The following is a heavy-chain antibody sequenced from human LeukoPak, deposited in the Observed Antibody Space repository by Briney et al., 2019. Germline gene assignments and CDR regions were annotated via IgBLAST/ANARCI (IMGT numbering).Heavy chain of an antibody. J-gene: IGHJ4*02. D-gene: IGHD4-17*01. CDR3: AVGVYGDYFDH. CDR2: IYYSGST. CDR1: GGSISSGGYY. V-gene: IGHV4-31*03. Sequence: PPQTLSLTCTVSGGSISSGGYYWSWIRQHPGKGLEWIGYIYYSGSTYYNPSLKSRVTISVDTSKNQFSLKLSSVTAADTAVYYCAVGVYGDYFDHWGQGTLVTVSS.